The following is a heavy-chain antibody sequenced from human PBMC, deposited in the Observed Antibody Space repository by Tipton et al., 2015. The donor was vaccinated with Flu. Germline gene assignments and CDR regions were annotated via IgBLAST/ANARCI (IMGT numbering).Heavy chain of an antibody. D-gene: IGHD2-2*01. CDR3: ARELGVVVVPAAMRGRYYYYYGMDV. J-gene: IGHJ6*02. CDR2: INPNSGGT. V-gene: IGHV1-2*02. CDR1: GYTFTSYY. Sequence: QLVQSGAEVKKPGASVKVSCKASGYTFTSYYMHWVRQASGQGLEWMGWINPNSGGTNYAQKFQGRVTMTRDTSISTAYMELSRLRSDDTALYYCARELGVVVVPAAMRGRYYYYYGMDVWGQGTTVTVSS.